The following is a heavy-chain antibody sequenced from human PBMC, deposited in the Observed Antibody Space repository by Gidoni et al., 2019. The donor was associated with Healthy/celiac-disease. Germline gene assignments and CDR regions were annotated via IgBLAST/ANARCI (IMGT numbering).Heavy chain of an antibody. D-gene: IGHD3-10*01. V-gene: IGHV4-31*03. CDR2: IYYSGNT. Sequence: QVQLQESGPGLVKPSQTLSLTCTVSGGSISSGGYYWSWIRQHPGKGLEWIGYIYYSGNTDYNPSLKSRVTISVDTSKNQFSLKLGSVTAADTAVYYCARTGYYGSGSYFDFWGQGTLVTFSS. CDR1: GGSISSGGYY. CDR3: ARTGYYGSGSYFDF. J-gene: IGHJ4*02.